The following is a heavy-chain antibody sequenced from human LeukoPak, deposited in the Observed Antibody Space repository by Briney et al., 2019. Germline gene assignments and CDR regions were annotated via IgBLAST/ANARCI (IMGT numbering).Heavy chain of an antibody. Sequence: GGSLRLSCAASGFTFSGSAMHWVRQASGKGLEWVGRIRSKANSYATAYAASVKGRFTISRDDSKNTAYLQMNSLKTEDTAVYYCTRHDGSRIDYWGQGTLVTVSS. V-gene: IGHV3-73*01. D-gene: IGHD6-13*01. CDR2: IRSKANSYAT. CDR3: TRHDGSRIDY. CDR1: GFTFSGSA. J-gene: IGHJ4*02.